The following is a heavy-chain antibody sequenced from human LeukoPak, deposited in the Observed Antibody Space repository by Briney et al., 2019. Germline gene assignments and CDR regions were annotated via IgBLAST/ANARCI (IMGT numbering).Heavy chain of an antibody. Sequence: GGSLRLSCAASGFTFSSYVMHWVRQAPGKGLEWVAIISYDGSNEYYADSVKGRFTISRDNSKNTLYLQMNSLRAADTAVYYCARDTTYKLDTWGQGTLVTVSS. J-gene: IGHJ5*02. D-gene: IGHD1-1*01. CDR3: ARDTTYKLDT. CDR1: GFTFSSYV. CDR2: ISYDGSNE. V-gene: IGHV3-30*04.